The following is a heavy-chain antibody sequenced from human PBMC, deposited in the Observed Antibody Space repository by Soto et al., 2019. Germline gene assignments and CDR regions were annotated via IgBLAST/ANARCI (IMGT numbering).Heavy chain of an antibody. J-gene: IGHJ5*02. CDR2: IDYNGVT. V-gene: IGHV4-39*01. Sequence: PSETLSLTCTVSGGSIYRSGYYWGWIRQPPGRGLEWIGNIDYNGVTYSNPSLKSRVTISRDTSKNQFSLKLTSVTAADTALYYCGKVLVGATGHTDDEPWGPGTMVTVS. CDR3: GKVLVGATGHTDDEP. D-gene: IGHD2-15*01. CDR1: GGSIYRSGYY.